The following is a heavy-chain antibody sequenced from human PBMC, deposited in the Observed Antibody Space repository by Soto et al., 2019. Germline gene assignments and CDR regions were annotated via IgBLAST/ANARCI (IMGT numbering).Heavy chain of an antibody. V-gene: IGHV4-4*02. Sequence: SETLSLTCAVSGGSISSSNWWSWVRQPPGKGLEWIGEIYHSGSTNYNPSLKSRVTISVDKSKNQFSLKLSSVTAVDTAVYYCARLAAAGTYYFDYWGQGTLVTVSS. CDR2: IYHSGST. D-gene: IGHD6-13*01. CDR3: ARLAAAGTYYFDY. J-gene: IGHJ4*02. CDR1: GGSISSSNW.